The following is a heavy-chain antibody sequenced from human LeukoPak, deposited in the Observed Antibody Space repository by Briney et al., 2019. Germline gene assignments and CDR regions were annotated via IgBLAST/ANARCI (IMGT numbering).Heavy chain of an antibody. V-gene: IGHV4-39*01. CDR1: GGSISSSSYY. CDR2: IYYSGST. CDR3: AIPRGYSYGYAQDY. Sequence: PSETLSLTCTVSGGSISSSSYYWGGIRQPPGKGLEWIGSIYYSGSTYYNPSLKSRVTISVDTSKNQFSLQLSSVTAADTAVYCSAIPRGYSYGYAQDYWGQGTLVTVSS. D-gene: IGHD5-18*01. J-gene: IGHJ4*02.